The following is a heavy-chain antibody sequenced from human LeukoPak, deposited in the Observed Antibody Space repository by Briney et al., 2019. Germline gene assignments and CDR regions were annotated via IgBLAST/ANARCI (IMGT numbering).Heavy chain of an antibody. CDR1: GFTFSSYW. CDR2: IKQDGSEK. D-gene: IGHD2-21*02. CDR3: ARVMVTNYYYYYMAV. Sequence: GGSLRLSCAASGFTFSSYWMSWVRQAPGKGLEWVANIKQDGSEKYYVDSVKGRFTISRDNAKNSLYLQMNSLRAEDTAVYYCARVMVTNYYYYYMAVWGKGTTVTISS. V-gene: IGHV3-7*01. J-gene: IGHJ6*03.